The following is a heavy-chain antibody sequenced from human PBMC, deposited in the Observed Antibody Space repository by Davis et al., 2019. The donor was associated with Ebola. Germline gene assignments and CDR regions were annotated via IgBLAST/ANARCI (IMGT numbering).Heavy chain of an antibody. D-gene: IGHD7-27*01. Sequence: GESLKISCAGSGFTFTFYVMSWVRQAPGKGLEWVSAIDGGDGSTYYADSVKGRCTISRDNSKNTVYLQMNSLRAEDSAVYYCAGELGTNSATYNGWFDAWGQGTLVTVSS. CDR3: AGELGTNSATYNGWFDA. J-gene: IGHJ5*02. CDR2: IDGGDGST. V-gene: IGHV3-23*01. CDR1: GFTFTFYV.